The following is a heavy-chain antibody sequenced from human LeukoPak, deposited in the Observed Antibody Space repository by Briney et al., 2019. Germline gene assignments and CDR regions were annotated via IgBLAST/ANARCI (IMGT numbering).Heavy chain of an antibody. D-gene: IGHD3-3*01. J-gene: IGHJ4*02. CDR2: IIPIFGTA. CDR1: GGTFSSYA. CDR3: AGGGDTISSRD. Sequence: ASVKVSCKASGGTFSSYAISWVRQAPGQGLEWMGGIIPIFGTANYAQKFQGRVTITADESTSTAYLELSSLRSEDTAVYYCAGGGDTISSRDWGQGTLVTVSS. V-gene: IGHV1-69*13.